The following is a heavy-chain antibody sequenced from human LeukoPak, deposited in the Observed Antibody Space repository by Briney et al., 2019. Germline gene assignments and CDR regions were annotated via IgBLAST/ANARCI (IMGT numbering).Heavy chain of an antibody. V-gene: IGHV4-59*01. CDR3: ARSYYTSGSFDY. J-gene: IGHJ4*02. CDR1: GGSFSGYY. Sequence: PSETLSLTCAVYGGSFSGYYWSWIRQSPGTGLEWIGNISYSGRTNYNPSLQSRVTISVDTSNNQFSLNLSSVTAADTAVYYCARSYYTSGSFDYWGQGTLVTVSS. D-gene: IGHD3-10*01. CDR2: ISYSGRT.